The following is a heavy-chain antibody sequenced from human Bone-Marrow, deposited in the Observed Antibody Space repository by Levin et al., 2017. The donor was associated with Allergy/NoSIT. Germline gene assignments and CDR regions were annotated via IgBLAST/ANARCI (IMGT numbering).Heavy chain of an antibody. CDR2: ISSSGKYT. Sequence: GGSLRLSCVASGFTFQTYSMNWVRQAPGKGLEWVSSISSSGKYTYYVDSVRGRFTISRDNVKNSVYLQMNSLRDDDTAIYYCAGAPTIFARPDSWGQGTLVTVSS. J-gene: IGHJ4*02. CDR1: GFTFQTYS. CDR3: AGAPTIFARPDS. V-gene: IGHV3-21*06. D-gene: IGHD3-3*01.